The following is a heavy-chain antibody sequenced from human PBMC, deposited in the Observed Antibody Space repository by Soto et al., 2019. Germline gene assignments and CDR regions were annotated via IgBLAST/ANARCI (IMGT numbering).Heavy chain of an antibody. CDR2: IVVGSGNT. CDR3: AAGPSTTPLYYYYYGMDV. CDR1: GFTFTSSA. V-gene: IGHV1-58*01. J-gene: IGHJ6*02. D-gene: IGHD1-7*01. Sequence: ASVKVSCKASGFTFTSSAVQWVRQARGQRLEWIGWIVVGSGNTNYAQKFQERVTITRDMSTSTAYMELSSLRSEDTAVYYCAAGPSTTPLYYYYYGMDVWGQGTTVTVSS.